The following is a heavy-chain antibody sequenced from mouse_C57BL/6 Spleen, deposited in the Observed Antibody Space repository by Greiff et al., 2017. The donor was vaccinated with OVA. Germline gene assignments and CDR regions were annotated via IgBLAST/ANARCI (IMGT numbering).Heavy chain of an antibody. J-gene: IGHJ2*01. D-gene: IGHD1-1*01. CDR1: GYAFSSSW. CDR2: IYPGDGDT. CDR3: ARGYYGSYYFDY. Sequence: QVQLQQSGPELVKPGASVKISCKASGYAFSSSWMNWVKPRPGKGLEWIGRIYPGDGDTNYNGKFKGKATLTADKSSSTAYMQLSSLTSEDSAVYFGARGYYGSYYFDYWGQGTTLTVSS. V-gene: IGHV1-82*01.